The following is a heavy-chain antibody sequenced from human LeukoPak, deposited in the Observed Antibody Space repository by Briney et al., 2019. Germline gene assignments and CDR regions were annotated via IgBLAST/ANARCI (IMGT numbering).Heavy chain of an antibody. CDR3: ARVVAGGVIWAY. J-gene: IGHJ4*02. CDR1: GYTFTDYY. D-gene: IGHD3-16*01. V-gene: IGHV1-2*02. CDR2: INPNSGGT. Sequence: ASVKVSCKASGYTFTDYYFHWVRQAPGQGPEWMGWINPNSGGTNYVQKFQGRVTLTSDTAINTAYMELSRLRSDDTAVYFCARVVAGGVIWAYWGQGTLVTVSS.